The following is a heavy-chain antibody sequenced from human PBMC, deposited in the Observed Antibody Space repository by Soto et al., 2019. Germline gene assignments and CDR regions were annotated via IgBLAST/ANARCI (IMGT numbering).Heavy chain of an antibody. Sequence: SVKVSFKASGGTFSSYASSWVRPAPGQGLEWMGGIIPIFGTANYAQKFQGRVTITADESTSTAYMELSSLRSEDTAVYDCARDRDMIVLVNAFDIWGQGTMVHVSS. CDR3: ARDRDMIVLVNAFDI. D-gene: IGHD3-22*01. J-gene: IGHJ3*02. CDR1: GGTFSSYA. CDR2: IIPIFGTA. V-gene: IGHV1-69*01.